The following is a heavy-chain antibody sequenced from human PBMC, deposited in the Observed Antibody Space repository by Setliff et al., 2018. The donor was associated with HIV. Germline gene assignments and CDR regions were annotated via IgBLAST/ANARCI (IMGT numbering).Heavy chain of an antibody. Sequence: GRSLRLSCTTSGFTFAHQAMTWVRQAPGKGLEWVGCIVGKGYNGTTQYAASVKGRFMISRDDSNSIAYLQMNSLKTEDTAVYYCTPTDYGGSDYWGQGTLVTVSS. CDR2: IVGKGYNGTT. CDR1: GFTFAHQA. V-gene: IGHV3-49*04. CDR3: TPTDYGGSDY. J-gene: IGHJ4*02. D-gene: IGHD3-10*01.